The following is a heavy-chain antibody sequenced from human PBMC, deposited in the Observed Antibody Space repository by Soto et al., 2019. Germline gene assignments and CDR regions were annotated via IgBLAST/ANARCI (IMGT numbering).Heavy chain of an antibody. CDR3: AKGRSYYYYYGVDV. V-gene: IGHV3-66*01. CDR2: IYSGGST. CDR1: GFPVSSNY. J-gene: IGHJ6*02. Sequence: GGSLRLSCAASGFPVSSNYMSWVRQAPGKGLEWVSVIYSGGSTYYADSVKGRFTISRDNSKNTLYLQMNSLRAEDTALYYCAKGRSYYYYYGVDVWGQGTTVTVSS.